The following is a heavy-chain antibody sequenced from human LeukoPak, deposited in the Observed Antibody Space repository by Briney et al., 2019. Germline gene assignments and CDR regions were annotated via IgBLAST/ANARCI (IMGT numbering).Heavy chain of an antibody. CDR1: GGTFSSYA. Sequence: SVKVSCKASGGTFSSYAISWVRQAPGQGLEWMGGSIPIFGTANYAQKFQGRVTITADESTSTAYMELSSLRSEDTAVYYCARDLVKGIWFGRGNNWFDPWGQGTLVTVSS. CDR2: SIPIFGTA. V-gene: IGHV1-69*01. D-gene: IGHD3-10*01. CDR3: ARDLVKGIWFGRGNNWFDP. J-gene: IGHJ5*02.